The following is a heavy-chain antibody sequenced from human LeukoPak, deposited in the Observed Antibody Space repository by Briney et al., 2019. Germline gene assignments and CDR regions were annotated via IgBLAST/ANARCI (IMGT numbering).Heavy chain of an antibody. V-gene: IGHV3-7*01. D-gene: IGHD2-21*02. CDR3: ARPFPTAYCGGDCYGDY. J-gene: IGHJ4*02. CDR2: IKQDGSEK. CDR1: GFTFSSYW. Sequence: PGGSLRLSCAASGFTFSSYWMSWVRQAPGKGLEWVANIKQDGSEKYYVDSVKGRFTISRDNAKNSLYLQMNSLRAEDTAVYYCARPFPTAYCGGDCYGDYWGQGTLVTVSS.